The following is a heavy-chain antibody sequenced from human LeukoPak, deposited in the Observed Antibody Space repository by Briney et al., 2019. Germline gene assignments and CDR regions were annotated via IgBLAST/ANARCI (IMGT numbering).Heavy chain of an antibody. CDR3: VRRQALRGRHRAFDP. Sequence: ASVKVSCTASGGTFNNYAVSWVRQAPGQGLEWLGGIIPMFGSGKYAQKSQGRVTITTDEATTTAYTELVSLTSEDTAVYYCVRRQALRGRHRAFDPWGQGTLVTVTS. J-gene: IGHJ5*02. D-gene: IGHD6-25*01. V-gene: IGHV1-69*05. CDR2: IIPMFGSG. CDR1: GGTFNNYA.